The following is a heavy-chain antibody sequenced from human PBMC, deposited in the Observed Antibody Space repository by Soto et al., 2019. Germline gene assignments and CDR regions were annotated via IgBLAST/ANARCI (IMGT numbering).Heavy chain of an antibody. CDR3: ARDRDYYGAGAGYDYGMDV. D-gene: IGHD3-10*01. CDR2: IIPIFGTA. Sequence: QVQLVQSGAEVKKPGSSVKVSCKASGGTFSSYAISWVRQAPGQGLEWMGGIIPIFGTANYAQKFQGRVTITADKATSTAYMELSSLRSEDTAVYYCARDRDYYGAGAGYDYGMDVWGQGTTVTVSS. V-gene: IGHV1-69*06. J-gene: IGHJ6*02. CDR1: GGTFSSYA.